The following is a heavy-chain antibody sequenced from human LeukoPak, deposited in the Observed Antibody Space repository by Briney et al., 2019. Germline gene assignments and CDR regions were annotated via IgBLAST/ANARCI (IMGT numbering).Heavy chain of an antibody. CDR3: ARLYTARLDY. D-gene: IGHD5-18*01. V-gene: IGHV4-59*08. CDR2: IYYSGST. Sequence: TSETLSLTCTVSGGSISSYYWSWIRQPPGKGLEWIGYIYYSGSTNYNPSLKSRVTISVDTSKNQFSLKPSSVTAADTAVYYCARLYTARLDYWGQGTLVTVSS. CDR1: GGSISSYY. J-gene: IGHJ4*02.